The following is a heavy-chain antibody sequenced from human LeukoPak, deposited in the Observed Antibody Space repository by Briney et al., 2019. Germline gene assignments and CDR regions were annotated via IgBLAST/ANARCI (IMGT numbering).Heavy chain of an antibody. CDR3: ARLSSHYGDYKVDP. CDR2: INPHSGKT. J-gene: IGHJ5*02. Sequence: VASVKVSCKTSGYPFSNYDINWVRQATGQGLEWMGWINPHSGKTGYAQKFQGRVTMTTDTSASTAYMELSSLRSEDTAVYYCARLSSHYGDYKVDPWGQGTLVTVSS. CDR1: GYPFSNYD. D-gene: IGHD4-17*01. V-gene: IGHV1-8*01.